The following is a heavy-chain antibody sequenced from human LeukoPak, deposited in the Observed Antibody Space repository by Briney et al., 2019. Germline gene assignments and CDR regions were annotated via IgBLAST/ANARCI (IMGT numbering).Heavy chain of an antibody. CDR2: INSDRGST. CDR3: ARRIQGMAPYYFDY. Sequence: GGSLRLSCTASGFTFSSYWMHWVRQAPEKGLVWVSRINSDRGSTSYADSVKGRFTISRDNAKNTLYLQMNSLRAEDTAVYYCARRIQGMAPYYFDYWGQGTLVTVSS. V-gene: IGHV3-74*01. D-gene: IGHD5-24*01. J-gene: IGHJ4*02. CDR1: GFTFSSYW.